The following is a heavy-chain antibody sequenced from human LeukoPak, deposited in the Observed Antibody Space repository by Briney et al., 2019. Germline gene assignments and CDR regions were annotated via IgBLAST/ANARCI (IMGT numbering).Heavy chain of an antibody. CDR1: GFTFSSHA. D-gene: IGHD3-22*01. V-gene: IGHV3-23*01. CDR3: AKEGDYYDRSGYYSDNYYYYMEV. CDR2: ISGSDGRL. Sequence: GGSLRLSCGASGFTFSSHAMSWVRQAPGKGLEWVSAISGSDGRLFYADAVKGRFTISRDNSKNTLYLQMNSLRAEDTAVYYCAKEGDYYDRSGYYSDNYYYYMEVWGTGTTVTVSS. J-gene: IGHJ6*03.